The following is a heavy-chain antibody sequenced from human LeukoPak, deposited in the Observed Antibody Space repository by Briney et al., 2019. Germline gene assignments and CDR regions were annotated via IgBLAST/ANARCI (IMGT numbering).Heavy chain of an antibody. D-gene: IGHD6-13*01. V-gene: IGHV3-66*01. Sequence: GGSLRLSCAASGFTVSSNYMSWVRQAPGKGLEWVSVIYSGGSTYYADSVKGRFTISRDNSKNTLYLQMNSLRAEDTAVYYCATDKSQYSSSWYDFFDYWGQGTLGTVSS. J-gene: IGHJ4*02. CDR3: ATDKSQYSSSWYDFFDY. CDR1: GFTVSSNY. CDR2: IYSGGST.